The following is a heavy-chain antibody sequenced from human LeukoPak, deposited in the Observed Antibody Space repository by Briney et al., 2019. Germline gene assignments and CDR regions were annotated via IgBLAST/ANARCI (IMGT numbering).Heavy chain of an antibody. CDR2: INGGGGST. J-gene: IGHJ4*02. CDR1: GFTFSSSA. V-gene: IGHV3-23*01. Sequence: GGSLRLSCAASGFTFSSSAMSWVRQAPGKRLEWVSAINGGGGSTYYADSVKGRFTISRDNSKNTLYLQMNSLRAEDTAVYYCAKAPGGIVGYWGQGTLVTVSS. D-gene: IGHD3-16*01. CDR3: AKAPGGIVGY.